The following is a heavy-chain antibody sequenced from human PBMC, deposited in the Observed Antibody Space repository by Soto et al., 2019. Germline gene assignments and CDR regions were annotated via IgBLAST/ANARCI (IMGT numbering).Heavy chain of an antibody. CDR1: GYRFTTFCIGYW. Sequence: GEALNLSCNVSGYRFTTFCIGYWIGWVRQVPGKGLEWMGIIYPGDSDTRYSPSFQGQVTISADKATSTAYLQWSSLTASDTAIYYCARSPTQQLLHPAYFDYWGQGTLVTVSS. CDR2: IYPGDSDT. CDR3: ARSPTQQLLHPAYFDY. V-gene: IGHV5-51*01. D-gene: IGHD2-15*01. J-gene: IGHJ4*02.